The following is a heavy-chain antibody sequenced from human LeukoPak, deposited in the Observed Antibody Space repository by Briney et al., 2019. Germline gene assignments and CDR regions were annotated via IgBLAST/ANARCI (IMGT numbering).Heavy chain of an antibody. D-gene: IGHD2-2*01. CDR2: VSYSGST. V-gene: IGHV4-59*01. Sequence: SETLSLTCTVSGGSISSYYWSWIRQPPGKGLEWIGYVSYSGSTNYDPSLKSRVTISVDTSKNQFSLKLSSVTAADTAVYYCARTFTARYCSSTSCSGEGVYFDYWGQGTLVTVSS. CDR1: GGSISSYY. J-gene: IGHJ4*02. CDR3: ARTFTARYCSSTSCSGEGVYFDY.